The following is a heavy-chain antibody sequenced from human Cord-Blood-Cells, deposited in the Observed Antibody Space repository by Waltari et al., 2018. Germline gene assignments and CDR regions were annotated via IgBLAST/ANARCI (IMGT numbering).Heavy chain of an antibody. CDR3: ARYSSSSRGAFDI. CDR2: IYYSGST. D-gene: IGHD6-6*01. CDR1: GGSLSSSRYY. J-gene: IGHJ3*02. V-gene: IGHV4-39*01. Sequence: QLQLQESGPGLVKPSETLSLTCTVSGGSLSSSRYYSGWIRQPPGKGLERIGSIYYSGSTYYNPSLKSRVTISVDTSKNQFSLKLSSVTAADTAVYYCARYSSSSRGAFDIWGQGTMVTVSS.